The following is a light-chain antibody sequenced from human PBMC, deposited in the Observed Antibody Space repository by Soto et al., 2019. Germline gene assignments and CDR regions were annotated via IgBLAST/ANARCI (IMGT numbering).Light chain of an antibody. Sequence: ILVSQSPSSLSASVGDRVTITCRASQDLDKWLAWYQQKPEKAPNLLIYKSSTLKQGVPSRFSGFGSGTDYILTITDQQADDLATYYCQQYSYYWTFGQGTVVEMK. J-gene: IGKJ1*01. CDR1: QDLDKW. CDR3: QQYSYYWT. V-gene: IGKV1-5*01. CDR2: KSS.